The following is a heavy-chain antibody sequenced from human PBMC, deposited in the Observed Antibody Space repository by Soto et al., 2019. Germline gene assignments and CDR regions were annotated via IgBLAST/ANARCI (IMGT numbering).Heavy chain of an antibody. Sequence: QVQLVQSGAEVKKPGASVKVSCKASGYTFTGYYMHWVRQAPGQGLEWMGWINPNSGGTNYAQKFQGRVTMTRDTSISTAYMELSRLRSDDTAVYYCAREESGYQPLLYPLTSNWFDPWGQGTLVTVSS. V-gene: IGHV1-2*02. CDR2: INPNSGGT. CDR1: GYTFTGYY. J-gene: IGHJ5*02. D-gene: IGHD2-2*02. CDR3: AREESGYQPLLYPLTSNWFDP.